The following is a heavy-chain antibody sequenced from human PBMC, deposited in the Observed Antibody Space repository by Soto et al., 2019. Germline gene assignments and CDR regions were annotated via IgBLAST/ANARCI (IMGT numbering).Heavy chain of an antibody. CDR3: ARDQGEYYFDY. J-gene: IGHJ4*02. CDR1: GFTVSSNY. V-gene: IGHV3-53*01. CDR2: IYSGGST. D-gene: IGHD3-10*01. Sequence: GGSLRLSCAASGFTVSSNYMNWVRQAPGKGLEWVSVIYSGGSTYYADSVKGRFTISRDNSKNTLYLQMNSLRAEDTAVYYCARDQGEYYFDYWGQGTLVTVSS.